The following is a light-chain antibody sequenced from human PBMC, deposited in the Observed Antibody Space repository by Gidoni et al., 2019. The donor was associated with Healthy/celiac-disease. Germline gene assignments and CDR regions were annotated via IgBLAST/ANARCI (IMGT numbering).Light chain of an antibody. CDR2: KAS. CDR1: QSISSW. CDR3: QQYNSYPSIT. J-gene: IGKJ5*01. V-gene: IGKV1-5*03. Sequence: DIQMTQSLSTLSASVGDRVTITCRASQSISSWLAWYQQKPGKAPKLLIYKASSLESGVPSGISSGSGTEFTLTISSLQPDDFATYYCQQYNSYPSITFGQGTRLEIK.